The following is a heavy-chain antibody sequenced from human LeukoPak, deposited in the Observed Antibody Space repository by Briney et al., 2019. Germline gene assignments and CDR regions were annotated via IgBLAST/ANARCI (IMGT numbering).Heavy chain of an antibody. CDR3: VRDSRYCPDV. V-gene: IGHV3-74*01. CDR1: GFTFRTYW. D-gene: IGHD2-8*02. Sequence: LPGGSLRLSCAVSGFTFRTYWMHWVRQVPGEGLVWVSRINEDGSITNYADSVKGRFTISRDNTKNTLYLQMNSLRAEDTAVYYCVRDSRYCPDVWGQGTTVTVSS. CDR2: INEDGSIT. J-gene: IGHJ6*02.